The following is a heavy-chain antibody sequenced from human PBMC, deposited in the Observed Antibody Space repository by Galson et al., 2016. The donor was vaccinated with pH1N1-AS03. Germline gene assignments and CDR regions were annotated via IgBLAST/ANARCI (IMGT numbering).Heavy chain of an antibody. D-gene: IGHD1-14*01. Sequence: SVKVSCKASGGTFSSYVINWVRQAPGQGLEWMGRIIPSLDVPNYAQKFQGRVTITADKSTRTAYMELSSLRSEDTAVYHCARDSTITGTTEDDALDIWGQGTMVIVSS. CDR3: ARDSTITGTTEDDALDI. V-gene: IGHV1-69*04. J-gene: IGHJ3*02. CDR1: GGTFSSYV. CDR2: IIPSLDVP.